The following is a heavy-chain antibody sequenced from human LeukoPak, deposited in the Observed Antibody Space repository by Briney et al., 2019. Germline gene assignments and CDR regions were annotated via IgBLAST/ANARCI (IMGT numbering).Heavy chain of an antibody. CDR3: ARADYGDSYFDY. Sequence: SVKVSCKASGGTFSSYAISWVRQAPGQGLEWMGGIIPIFGTANYAQKFQGRVTITADESTSTAYMELSRLRSDDTAVYYCARADYGDSYFDYWGQGTLVTVSS. J-gene: IGHJ4*02. D-gene: IGHD4-17*01. V-gene: IGHV1-69*13. CDR1: GGTFSSYA. CDR2: IIPIFGTA.